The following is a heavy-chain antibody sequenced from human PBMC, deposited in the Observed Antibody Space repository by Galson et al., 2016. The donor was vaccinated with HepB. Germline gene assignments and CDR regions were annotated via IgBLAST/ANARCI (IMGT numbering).Heavy chain of an antibody. CDR2: IKEDGSVQ. CDR1: GLTFSSYW. J-gene: IGHJ3*02. CDR3: AGAAKYRDSSGYRDALVI. D-gene: IGHD3-22*01. Sequence: SLRLSCAASGLTFSSYWMTWVRQAPGEGLEWVANIKEDGSVQNYVDSVKGRFTISRDNARDSMYLQMSGLRAEDTAVYYCAGAAKYRDSSGYRDALVIWGQGTTVTVSS. V-gene: IGHV3-7*01.